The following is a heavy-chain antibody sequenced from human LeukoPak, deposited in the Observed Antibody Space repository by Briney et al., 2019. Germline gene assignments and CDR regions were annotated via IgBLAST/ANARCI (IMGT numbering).Heavy chain of an antibody. CDR2: ISGSGGST. V-gene: IGHV3-23*01. J-gene: IGHJ4*02. CDR3: AKGYCSSTSCKESFFDY. CDR1: GFTFSGYA. Sequence: GGSLRLSCAASGFTFSGYAMNWVRQAPGKELEWVSTISGSGGSTYYFVRGRFTISRDNSKNTLYLQMNSLRAEDTAVYYCAKGYCSSTSCKESFFDYWGQGTLVTVSS. D-gene: IGHD2-2*01.